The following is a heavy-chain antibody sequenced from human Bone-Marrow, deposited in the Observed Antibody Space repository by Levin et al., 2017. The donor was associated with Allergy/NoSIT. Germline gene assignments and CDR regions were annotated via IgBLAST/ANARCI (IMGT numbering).Heavy chain of an antibody. CDR1: AFPFSVSW. D-gene: IGHD3-10*01. J-gene: IGHJ4*02. CDR3: AKDYFGSVEY. CDR2: IKSDGSGT. Sequence: QPGESLKISCAASAFPFSVSWMHWVRQAPGKGLEWVSRIKSDGSGTTYADSVRGRFTISRDNARNTVYLQMNSLRVEDTAVYYCAKDYFGSVEYWGQGILVTVSS. V-gene: IGHV3-74*01.